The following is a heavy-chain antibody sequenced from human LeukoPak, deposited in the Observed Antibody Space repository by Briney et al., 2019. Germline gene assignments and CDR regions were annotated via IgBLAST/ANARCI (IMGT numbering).Heavy chain of an antibody. CDR1: GYSISSGYY. D-gene: IGHD3-3*01. Sequence: PSETLSLTCTVSGYSISSGYYWGWIRPPPGKGLEWIGRIYHSGGTYYNPSLKSRVNISVDTSKNQFSLKLSSVTAADTAVYYCASGPQSNYDFWSGYYGWFDPWGQGTLVTVSS. V-gene: IGHV4-38-2*02. J-gene: IGHJ5*02. CDR3: ASGPQSNYDFWSGYYGWFDP. CDR2: IYHSGGT.